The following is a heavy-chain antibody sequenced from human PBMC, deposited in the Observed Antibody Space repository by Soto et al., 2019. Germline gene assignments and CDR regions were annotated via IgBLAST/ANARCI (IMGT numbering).Heavy chain of an antibody. CDR2: ISVNGLGI. Sequence: GSLRLYFATSGFTFSSYAMSWVRQAPVKGLEWVSAISVNGLGIYYADSVRGRFTIYRDNSKKTVFLHMDSLRAEDTAVYYCAKDRAHPPEYFHYWGQGTLVTVCS. V-gene: IGHV3-23*01. CDR3: AKDRAHPPEYFHY. CDR1: GFTFSSYA. J-gene: IGHJ4*02.